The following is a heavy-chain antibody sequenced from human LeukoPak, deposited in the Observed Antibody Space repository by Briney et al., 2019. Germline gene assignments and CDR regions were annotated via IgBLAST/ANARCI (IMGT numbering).Heavy chain of an antibody. CDR2: IYYSGST. V-gene: IGHV4-30-4*08. CDR3: ARDTAVAEGAFDI. CDR1: GGSISSGDYY. D-gene: IGHD6-19*01. J-gene: IGHJ3*02. Sequence: SETLSLTCTVSGGSISSGDYYWSWIRQPPGKGLEWIGYIYYSGSTYYNPSLKSRVTISVGTSKNQFSLKLSSVTAADTAVYYCARDTAVAEGAFDIWGQGTMATVSS.